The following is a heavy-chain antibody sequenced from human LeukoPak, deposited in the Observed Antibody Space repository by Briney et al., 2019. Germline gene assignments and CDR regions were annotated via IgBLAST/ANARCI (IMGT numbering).Heavy chain of an antibody. V-gene: IGHV3-9*01. CDR2: ISWNSGSI. Sequence: QPGRSLRLSCAASGFTFDDYAMHWVRQAPGKGLEWVSGISWNSGSIGYADSVKGRFTISRDNAKNSLYLQMNSLRAEDTAVYYCAMGVVPAAMMFYWGQGTLVTVSS. CDR3: AMGVVPAAMMFY. CDR1: GFTFDDYA. J-gene: IGHJ4*02. D-gene: IGHD2-2*01.